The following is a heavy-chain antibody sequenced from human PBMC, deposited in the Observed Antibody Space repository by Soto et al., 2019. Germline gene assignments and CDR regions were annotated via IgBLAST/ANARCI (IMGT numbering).Heavy chain of an antibody. D-gene: IGHD3-10*01. CDR2: FDPEDGET. CDR1: GYTLTELS. Sequence: GASVKVSCKVSGYTLTELSMHWVRQAPGKGLEWMGGFDPEDGETIYAQKFQGRATMTEDTSTDTAYMELSSLRSEDTAVYYCATWAIGSGSFLDYWGQGTLVTVSS. CDR3: ATWAIGSGSFLDY. J-gene: IGHJ4*02. V-gene: IGHV1-24*01.